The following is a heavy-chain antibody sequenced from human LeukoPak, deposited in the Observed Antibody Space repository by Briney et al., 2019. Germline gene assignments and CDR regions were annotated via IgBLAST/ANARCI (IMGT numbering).Heavy chain of an antibody. V-gene: IGHV3-48*01. CDR2: ISSSSSTI. CDR3: ARDPRTDYGDYVWVGYYYYYYMDV. D-gene: IGHD4-17*01. CDR1: GFTFSSYS. Sequence: PGGPLRLPCAASGFTFSSYSMNWVRKAPGKGLEWVSYISSSSSTIYYADSVKGRFTISRDNAKNSLYLQMNSLRAEDTAVYYCARDPRTDYGDYVWVGYYYYYYMDVWVKGTTLTDSS. J-gene: IGHJ6*03.